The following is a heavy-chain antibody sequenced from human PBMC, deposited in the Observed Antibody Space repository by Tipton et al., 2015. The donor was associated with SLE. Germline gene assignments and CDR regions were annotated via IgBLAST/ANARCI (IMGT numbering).Heavy chain of an antibody. CDR2: IHHRGST. CDR1: GASITSSDW. D-gene: IGHD5-18*01. V-gene: IGHV4-4*02. Sequence: TLFLTCAVSGASITSSDWWSWVRQPPGKGLEYIGEIHHRGSTNYKSSLRGRVTISVDKSKNQFSLKLTSVTAADTAVYYCARWIPLTGINVWGQGATVTVSS. J-gene: IGHJ6*02. CDR3: ARWIPLTGINV.